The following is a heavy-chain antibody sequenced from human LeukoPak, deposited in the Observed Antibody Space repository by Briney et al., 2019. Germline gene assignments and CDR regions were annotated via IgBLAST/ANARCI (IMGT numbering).Heavy chain of an antibody. J-gene: IGHJ5*02. CDR3: AGGPRESYYNWFAP. CDR1: GGSFSGYL. CDR2: INHSGSA. D-gene: IGHD3-10*01. V-gene: IGHV4-34*01. Sequence: PSETLSLTCGVYGGSFSGYLWNWIRQPPGKDLEWLGEINHSGSANYHPSLKSRVTISVDTSKNQVSLSLSSVTAADTAVYYCAGGPRESYYNWFAPWGQGTLVTVSS.